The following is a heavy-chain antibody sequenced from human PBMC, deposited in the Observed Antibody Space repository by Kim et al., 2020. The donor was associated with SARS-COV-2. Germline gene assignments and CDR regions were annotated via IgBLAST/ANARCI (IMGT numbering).Heavy chain of an antibody. CDR3: ARGNYQSPFYY. CDR1: GFTFTTYA. J-gene: IGHJ4*02. D-gene: IGHD3-16*02. V-gene: IGHV3-23*01. CDR2: ISGSGGST. Sequence: GGSLRLSCAASGFTFTTYAMTWVRRAPGKGLEWVSSISGSGGSTYYADSVKGRFTISRDNSKNTLYLQMNSLRAEDTAVYYCARGNYQSPFYYLGQGTLVTVSS.